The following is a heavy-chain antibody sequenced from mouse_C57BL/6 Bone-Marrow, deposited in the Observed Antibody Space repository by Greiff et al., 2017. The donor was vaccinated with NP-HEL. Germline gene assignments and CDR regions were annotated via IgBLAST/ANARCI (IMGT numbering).Heavy chain of an antibody. CDR2: IYPGSGST. D-gene: IGHD3-2*02. J-gene: IGHJ4*01. V-gene: IGHV1-55*01. CDR1: GYTFTSYW. Sequence: QVQLKQPGAELVKPGASVKMSCKASGYTFTSYWITWVKQRPGQGLEWIGDIYPGSGSTNYNEKFKSKATLTVDTSSSTAYMRLSSLTSEDSAVYYCARLTAQATASMDYWGQGTSVTVSS. CDR3: ARLTAQATASMDY.